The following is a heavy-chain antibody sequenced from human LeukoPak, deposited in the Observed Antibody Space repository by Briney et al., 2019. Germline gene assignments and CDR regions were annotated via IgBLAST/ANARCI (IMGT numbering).Heavy chain of an antibody. CDR2: KWYDGSNK. V-gene: IGHV3-33*01. J-gene: IGHJ6*04. D-gene: IGHD5-18*01. Sequence: QPGGSLRLSCAASGFTFSSFGMRWVRQAPGKGLGWVAFKWYDGSNKYYAHPVKGRVTISRDNSKNTLYLQMNSLRAEDTAVYYCAGDPSGGYSYEIPDYYYGMDVWGKGTTVTVSS. CDR1: GFTFSSFG. CDR3: AGDPSGGYSYEIPDYYYGMDV.